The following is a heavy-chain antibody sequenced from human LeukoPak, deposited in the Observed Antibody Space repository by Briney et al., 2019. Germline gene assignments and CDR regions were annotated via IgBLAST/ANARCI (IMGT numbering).Heavy chain of an antibody. CDR1: GFTVSSNY. D-gene: IGHD3-22*01. CDR3: AKDRFFYDSGSKAN. CDR2: IRGSGGST. V-gene: IGHV3-23*01. Sequence: GGSLRLSCAASGFTVSSNYMSWVRQAPGKGLEWVSTIRGSGGSTYYADSVKGRFTISRDNAKNSLYLQMNSLRVEDTAFYYCAKDRFFYDSGSKANWGQGTLVTVSS. J-gene: IGHJ4*02.